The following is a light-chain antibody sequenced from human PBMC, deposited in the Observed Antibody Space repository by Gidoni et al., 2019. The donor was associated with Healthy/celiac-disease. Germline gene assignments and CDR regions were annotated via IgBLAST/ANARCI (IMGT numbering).Light chain of an antibody. CDR2: KAS. CDR3: QQYNSYPLT. V-gene: IGKV1-5*03. J-gene: IGKJ4*02. CDR1: QSISSW. Sequence: DIQITHSPSTLSPSVGDRVTITCRASQSISSWLAWYQQKPGKAPKLLIYKASSLESGFPSRFSGSGSGTEFTLTISSLQPDDFATYYCQQYNSYPLTFGGGTKVEIK.